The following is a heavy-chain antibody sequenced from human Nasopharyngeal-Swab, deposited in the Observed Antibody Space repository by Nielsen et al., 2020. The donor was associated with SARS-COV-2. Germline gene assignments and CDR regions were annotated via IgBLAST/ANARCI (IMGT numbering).Heavy chain of an antibody. CDR2: ITRSGNT. V-gene: IGHV4-34*01. Sequence: SETLSLTCSLNGVSFSGYHWGWIRQSPGKRLEWVGDITRSGNTNYNPALKSRVIMSVATSKDEFSLKLTSVTAADTAIYFCARVNNGGGIVPASYSSFMDVWGKGTSVAVSS. D-gene: IGHD2-2*01. CDR3: ARVNNGGGIVPASYSSFMDV. CDR1: GVSFSGYH. J-gene: IGHJ6*03.